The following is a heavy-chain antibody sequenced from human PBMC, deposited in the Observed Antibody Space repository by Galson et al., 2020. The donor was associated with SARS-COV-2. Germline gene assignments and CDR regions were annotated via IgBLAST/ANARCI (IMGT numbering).Heavy chain of an antibody. CDR1: GYTLTTYG. CDR2: ISGYNGNT. D-gene: IGHD3-22*01. V-gene: IGHV1-18*04. J-gene: IGHJ4*02. Sequence: ASVKVSCKASGYTLTTYGMSWVRQAPGQGLAWMGWISGYNGNTKYAQNFQGRVTMTTDTSTSTAYMELRSLRSDDTAVYYCARAPKVTYFYDSSGYHFDSWGQGTLVTVSS. CDR3: ARAPKVTYFYDSSGYHFDS.